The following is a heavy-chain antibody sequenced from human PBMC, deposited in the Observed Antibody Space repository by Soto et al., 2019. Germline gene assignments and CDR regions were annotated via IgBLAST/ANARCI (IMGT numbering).Heavy chain of an antibody. CDR3: AKVAAAGTSAEYLQH. D-gene: IGHD6-13*01. V-gene: IGHV4-39*01. CDR2: IYYSGTT. Sequence: PSETLSLTCTVSGDSITSNSYFWAWIRQPPGRGLEWIGSIYYSGTTYYNPSLKSRVTISVDRSKNQFSLKLSSVTAAHTAVYYCAKVAAAGTSAEYLQHWGQGTLVTVSS. CDR1: GDSITSNSYF. J-gene: IGHJ1*01.